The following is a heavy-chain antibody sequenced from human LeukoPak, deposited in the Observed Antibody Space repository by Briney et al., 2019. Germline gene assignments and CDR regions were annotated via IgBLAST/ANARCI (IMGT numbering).Heavy chain of an antibody. J-gene: IGHJ3*02. CDR3: ARRSIAVADLVAFDI. CDR1: GFTFSSYW. CDR2: INSDGSST. V-gene: IGHV3-74*01. Sequence: PGGSLRLSCAASGFTFSSYWMHWVRQAPGKGLVWVSRINSDGSSTSYADSVKGRFTISRDNAKNTLYLQMNSLRAEDTAVYYCARRSIAVADLVAFDIWGQGTMVTVSS. D-gene: IGHD6-19*01.